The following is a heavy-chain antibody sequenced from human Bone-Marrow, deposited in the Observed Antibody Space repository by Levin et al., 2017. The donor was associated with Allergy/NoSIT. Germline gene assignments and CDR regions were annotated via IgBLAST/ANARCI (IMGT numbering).Heavy chain of an antibody. D-gene: IGHD5-12*01. CDR2: ISSDNGHA. V-gene: IGHV1-18*01. CDR3: ARGQGGYESFDY. CDR1: GYTFNHYG. Sequence: ASVKVSCKTSGYTFNHYGIDWVRQAPGQGLEWVGWISSDNGHADYAQKLQGRVTMTTDRATTTAYLELKSLTSDDTAVYYCARGQGGYESFDYWGLGTLVTVSS. J-gene: IGHJ4*02.